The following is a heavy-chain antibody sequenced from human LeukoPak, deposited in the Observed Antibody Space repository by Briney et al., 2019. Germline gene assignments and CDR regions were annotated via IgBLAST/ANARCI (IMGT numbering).Heavy chain of an antibody. Sequence: ASVKVSCKASGYTFTGYYMHWVRKAPGQGLERMGWINPNSGGTNYAQKFQGRVTMTRDTSISTAYMELSRLRSDDTAVYYCARDAIGIAAAGWFDPWGQGTLVTVSS. CDR2: INPNSGGT. V-gene: IGHV1-2*02. J-gene: IGHJ5*02. CDR1: GYTFTGYY. CDR3: ARDAIGIAAAGWFDP. D-gene: IGHD6-13*01.